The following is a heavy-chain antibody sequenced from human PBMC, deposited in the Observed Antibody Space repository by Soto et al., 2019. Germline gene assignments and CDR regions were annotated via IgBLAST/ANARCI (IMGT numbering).Heavy chain of an antibody. CDR1: GGTFSSYP. CDR2: TNGNLGTG. D-gene: IGHD4-17*01. J-gene: IGHJ4*02. V-gene: IGHV1-69*06. Sequence: QVQLVQSGAEVKRPGSSVKVSCKASGGTFSSYPISWVRQAPGQGLEWMGGTNGNLGTGNYAQKFRGRLTNNTDISTTTVNMELSSLTSEDTAVYYCARRDSHGYFRYFDNWGQGTLVTVSS. CDR3: ARRDSHGYFRYFDN.